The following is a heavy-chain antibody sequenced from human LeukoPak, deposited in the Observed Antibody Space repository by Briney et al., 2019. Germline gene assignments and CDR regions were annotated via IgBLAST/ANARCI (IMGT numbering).Heavy chain of an antibody. D-gene: IGHD3-10*01. V-gene: IGHV3-30*18. Sequence: GGSLRLSCAASGFTFSRYDMHWVRQAPGKGLEWVVVISHDGSNKNYTDSVKGRFTISRDNSKNPLYLQMNSLRAEDTAIYYCAKEGGFPGGRRSGTYFATFYYYMDVWGKGTTVTVAS. CDR3: AKEGGFPGGRRSGTYFATFYYYMDV. CDR2: ISHDGSNK. CDR1: GFTFSRYD. J-gene: IGHJ6*03.